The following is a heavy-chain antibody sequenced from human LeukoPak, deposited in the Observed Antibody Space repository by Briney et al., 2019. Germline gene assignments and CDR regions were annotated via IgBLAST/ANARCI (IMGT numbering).Heavy chain of an antibody. CDR2: INPNSGVT. Sequence: GASLSLSCTASGYTFTGYYMHWVRQAPGQGLEWMGWINPNSGVTNYAQKFQGRVTMTRDTSISTAYMELSRLRSDDTAVYYCARGKNYYDSSSLFGYWGQGTLVSVSS. J-gene: IGHJ4*02. CDR3: ARGKNYYDSSSLFGY. CDR1: GYTFTGYY. D-gene: IGHD3-22*01. V-gene: IGHV1-2*02.